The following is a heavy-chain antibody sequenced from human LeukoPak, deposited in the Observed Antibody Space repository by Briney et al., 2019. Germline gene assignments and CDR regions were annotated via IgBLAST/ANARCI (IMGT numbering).Heavy chain of an antibody. J-gene: IGHJ2*01. CDR3: ARDLRELGNWYFDL. D-gene: IGHD1-26*01. Sequence: SETLSLTCTVSGGSISTYYWSWIRQPPGKGLEWIGYIYYSGSTYYNPSLKSRVTISVDTSKNQFSLKLSSVTAADTAVYYCARDLRELGNWYFDLWGRGTLVTVSS. V-gene: IGHV4-30-4*01. CDR2: IYYSGST. CDR1: GGSISTYY.